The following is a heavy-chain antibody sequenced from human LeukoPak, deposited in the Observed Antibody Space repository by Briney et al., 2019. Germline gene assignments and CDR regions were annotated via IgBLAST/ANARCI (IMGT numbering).Heavy chain of an antibody. CDR1: GGSISSYY. J-gene: IGHJ4*02. CDR3: ARGQGGNYYLNYFDY. Sequence: SETLSLTCTVSGGSISSYYWSWIRQPPGKGLEWIGHFYYSGSTNYNPSLKSRVTISVDTSRNQFSLKLTSVTAADTAVYYCARGQGGNYYLNYFDYWGQGALVTVSS. V-gene: IGHV4-59*01. CDR2: FYYSGST. D-gene: IGHD1-26*01.